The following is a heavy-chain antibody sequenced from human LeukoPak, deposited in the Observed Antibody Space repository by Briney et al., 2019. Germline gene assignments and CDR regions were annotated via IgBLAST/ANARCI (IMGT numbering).Heavy chain of an antibody. J-gene: IGHJ4*02. CDR3: ARDDYGGNGYD. D-gene: IGHD4-23*01. V-gene: IGHV4-34*01. CDR2: INHSGST. Sequence: SETLSLTCAVYGGSFSGYYWSWIRQPPGKGLEWIGEINHSGSTNYNPSLKSRVTISVDTSKNQFSLKLSSVTAADTAVYYCARDDYGGNGYDWGQGTLVTVSS. CDR1: GGSFSGYY.